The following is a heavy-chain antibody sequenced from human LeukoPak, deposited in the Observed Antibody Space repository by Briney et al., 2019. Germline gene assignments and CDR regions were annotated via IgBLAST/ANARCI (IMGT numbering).Heavy chain of an antibody. J-gene: IGHJ3*02. CDR2: ISYDGSNK. D-gene: IGHD3-22*01. V-gene: IGHV3-30*03. CDR3: ARPLIVVVINDAFDI. Sequence: GGSLRLSCAASGFTFSSCGMHWVRQAPGKGLEWVAVISYDGSNKYYADSVKGRFTISRDNSKNTLYLQMNSLRAEDTAVYYCARPLIVVVINDAFDIWGQGTMVTVSS. CDR1: GFTFSSCG.